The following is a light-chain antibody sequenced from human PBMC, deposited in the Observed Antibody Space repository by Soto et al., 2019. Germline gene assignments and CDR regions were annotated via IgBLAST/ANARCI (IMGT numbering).Light chain of an antibody. CDR2: GNS. J-gene: IGLJ2*01. Sequence: QSVLTQPPSVSGAPGQRVTISCTGSSSNIGAHYDVHWYQQLPGTAPKLLIYGNSNRPSGVPDRFSGSKSGTSASLAITGLQAEDEADYYCHSYDNSLSVDVFGAGTKLTVL. CDR3: HSYDNSLSVDV. V-gene: IGLV1-40*01. CDR1: SSNIGAHYD.